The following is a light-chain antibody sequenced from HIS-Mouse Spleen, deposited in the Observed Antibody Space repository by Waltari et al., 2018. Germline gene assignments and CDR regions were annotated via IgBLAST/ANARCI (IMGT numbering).Light chain of an antibody. CDR2: EGS. J-gene: IGLJ3*02. V-gene: IGLV2-23*01. Sequence: QSALTQPASVSGSPGQSITISCTGTSRDFRSYHLFSWYQQHPGKAPKLMIYEGSKRPSGVSNRFSGSKSGNTASLTISGLQAEDEADYYCCSYAGSSTWVFGGGTKLTVL. CDR3: CSYAGSSTWV. CDR1: SRDFRSYHL.